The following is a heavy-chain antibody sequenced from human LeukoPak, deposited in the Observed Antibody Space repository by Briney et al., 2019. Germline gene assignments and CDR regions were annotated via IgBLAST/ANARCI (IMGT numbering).Heavy chain of an antibody. Sequence: ASVKVSCKASGYTFTGYYMHWVRQAPGQGLDWMGWINPNYGGTKYAQKFQGRVTMTRYTSISTAYMELSRLRSDDTAMYYCARGGYCSSTSCRLSLDYWGQGTLVTVSS. D-gene: IGHD2-2*01. V-gene: IGHV1-2*02. CDR3: ARGGYCSSTSCRLSLDY. CDR1: GYTFTGYY. J-gene: IGHJ4*02. CDR2: INPNYGGT.